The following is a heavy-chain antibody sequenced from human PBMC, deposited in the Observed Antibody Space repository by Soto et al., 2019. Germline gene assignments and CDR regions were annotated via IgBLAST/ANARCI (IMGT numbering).Heavy chain of an antibody. V-gene: IGHV2-5*02. CDR1: GFSLTTSGVG. CDR3: AHRILRTVFGLVTTTAIYFDF. J-gene: IGHJ4*02. CDR2: IYWDDDK. D-gene: IGHD3-3*01. Sequence: QITLNESGPTVVKPAETLTLTCTFSGFSLTTSGVGVGWIRQSPGKAPEWLALIYWDDDKRYSASLKSRLTINKDTSKNQVVLTMARVDPADPATYYWAHRILRTVFGLVTTTAIYFDFWGQGPPVVVSS.